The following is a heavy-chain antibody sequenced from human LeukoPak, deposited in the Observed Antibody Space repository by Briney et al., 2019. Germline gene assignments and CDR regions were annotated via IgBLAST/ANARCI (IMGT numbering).Heavy chain of an antibody. Sequence: QPGGSLRLSCAASGVTLSSYAIRCPRHSPGKGGEWVSGICSSGSGGNTYYADSVKGRFTISRDSSKNTLFLHMNTLRAEDTAIYYCAKDRTVGASYWYFDLWGRGTLVTVSS. V-gene: IGHV3-23*01. CDR3: AKDRTVGASYWYFDL. D-gene: IGHD1-26*01. CDR2: ICSSGSGGNT. CDR1: GVTLSSYA. J-gene: IGHJ2*01.